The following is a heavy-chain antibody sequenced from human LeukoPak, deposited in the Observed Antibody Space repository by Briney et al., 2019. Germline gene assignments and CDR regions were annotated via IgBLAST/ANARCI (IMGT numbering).Heavy chain of an antibody. CDR3: ARDWSGSGRSIDY. V-gene: IGHV3-7*01. Sequence: PGGSLRLSCAASGFTFSSHWMSWVRQAPGKGLEWVANIKTDGIEKYYVDSVKGRFTISRDNAKNSLYLQMNSLRVDDTAVYYCARDWSGSGRSIDYRGQGTLVTVSS. D-gene: IGHD3-10*01. CDR1: GFTFSSHW. J-gene: IGHJ4*02. CDR2: IKTDGIEK.